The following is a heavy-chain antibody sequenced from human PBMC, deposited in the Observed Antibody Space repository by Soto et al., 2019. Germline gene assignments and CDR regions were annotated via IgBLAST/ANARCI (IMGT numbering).Heavy chain of an antibody. J-gene: IGHJ5*02. D-gene: IGHD2-2*01. CDR2: IIPILGIA. V-gene: IGHV1-69*02. CDR3: ASNDIVVVPAGEAGEYNWFDP. CDR1: GGTFSSYT. Sequence: SVKVSCKASGGTFSSYTISWVRQAPGQGLEWMGRIIPILGIANYAQKFQGRVTITADKSTSTAYMELSSLRSEDTAVYYCASNDIVVVPAGEAGEYNWFDPWGQGTLVTVSS.